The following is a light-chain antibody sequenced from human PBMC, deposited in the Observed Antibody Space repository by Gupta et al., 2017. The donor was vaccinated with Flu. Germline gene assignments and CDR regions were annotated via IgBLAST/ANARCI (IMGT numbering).Light chain of an antibody. J-gene: IGKJ5*01. Sequence: DVVMTQTPLSLSVTPGQPASISCTSSQSLLHSDGKTYVNWYLKKPGQPPHLLIYEISNRFSGVSERFSGSGSGTDFTLKISRVEAGDVGVYHCMQSVHLPSITFGQGTRLEIK. CDR1: QSLLHSDGKTY. CDR2: EIS. V-gene: IGKV2D-29*01. CDR3: MQSVHLPSIT.